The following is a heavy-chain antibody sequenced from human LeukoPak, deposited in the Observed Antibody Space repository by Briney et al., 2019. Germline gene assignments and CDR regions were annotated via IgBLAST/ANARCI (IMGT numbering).Heavy chain of an antibody. Sequence: GASVKVSCKASGGTFSSYAISWVRQAPGQGLEWMGGIIPIFGTANYAQKFQGRVTITADESTSTAYMELSSLRSEDTAVYYCARGGGGRYSGYDVYYFDYWGQGTLSPSPQ. D-gene: IGHD5-12*01. CDR3: ARGGGGRYSGYDVYYFDY. CDR1: GGTFSSYA. V-gene: IGHV1-69*13. J-gene: IGHJ4*02. CDR2: IIPIFGTA.